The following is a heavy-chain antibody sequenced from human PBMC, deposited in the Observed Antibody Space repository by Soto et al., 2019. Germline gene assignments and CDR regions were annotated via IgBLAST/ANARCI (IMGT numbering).Heavy chain of an antibody. D-gene: IGHD3-22*01. CDR3: ARVASYYYDSSGYYYFDY. Sequence: SETLSLTCTVSGGSISSYYWSWIRQPPGKGLEWFGYIYYSGSTNYNPSLKSRVTISVDTSKNQFSLKLSSVTAADTAVFYCARVASYYYDSSGYYYFDYWGQGTLVTVSS. J-gene: IGHJ4*02. V-gene: IGHV4-59*01. CDR1: GGSISSYY. CDR2: IYYSGST.